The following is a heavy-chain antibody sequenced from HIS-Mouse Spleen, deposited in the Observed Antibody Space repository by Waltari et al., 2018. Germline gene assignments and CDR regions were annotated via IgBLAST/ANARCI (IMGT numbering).Heavy chain of an antibody. Sequence: QLQLQESGPGLVKPSETLSLTCTVAVCSISSSSYYWGWIRQPPGKGLEWIGSIYYSGSTYYNPSLKSRVTISVDTSKNQFSLKLSSVTAADTAVYYCARLTAAGTYWGQGTLVTVSS. CDR2: IYYSGST. V-gene: IGHV4-39*07. D-gene: IGHD6-13*01. CDR1: VCSISSSSYY. CDR3: ARLTAAGTY. J-gene: IGHJ4*02.